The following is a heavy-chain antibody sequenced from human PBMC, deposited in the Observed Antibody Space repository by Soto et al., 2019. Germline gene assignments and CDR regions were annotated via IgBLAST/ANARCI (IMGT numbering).Heavy chain of an antibody. CDR3: ARDRDKKQLEVYGMDV. V-gene: IGHV1-69*06. D-gene: IGHD6-6*01. CDR2: IIPIFGTA. CDR1: GGTFSSYA. J-gene: IGHJ6*02. Sequence: QVQLVQSGAEVKKPGSSVNVSCKASGGTFSSYAISWVRQAPGQGLEWMGGIIPIFGTANYAPKFQGRVTITADKSTSTAYMELSSLRSEDKAVYYCARDRDKKQLEVYGMDVCGQGTTVTVSS.